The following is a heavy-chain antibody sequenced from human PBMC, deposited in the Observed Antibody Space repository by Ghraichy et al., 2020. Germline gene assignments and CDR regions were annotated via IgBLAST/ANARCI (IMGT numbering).Heavy chain of an antibody. J-gene: IGHJ6*02. CDR1: GGTFSSNV. Sequence: SVKVSCKASGGTFSSNVINWVRQTPGQGLEWMGGIIPIFGTANYAQKFRGRVTFTADESTSTAYMDLSSLRSEDTAVYYCARALTRAYYDIPYGMDVWGQGTTVTVSS. V-gene: IGHV1-69*13. D-gene: IGHD3-9*01. CDR3: ARALTRAYYDIPYGMDV. CDR2: IIPIFGTA.